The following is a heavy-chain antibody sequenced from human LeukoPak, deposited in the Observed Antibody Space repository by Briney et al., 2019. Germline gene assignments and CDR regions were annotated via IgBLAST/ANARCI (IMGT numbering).Heavy chain of an antibody. Sequence: GGSLRLSCAASGFTFSSYSMDWVRQAPGRGLEWVSSISSSSYIYSADSVKGRFTISRDNAKNSLYLQMNSLRAEDTAVYYCARAREVTMVRGVIASDFDYWGQGTLVTVSS. J-gene: IGHJ4*02. CDR3: ARAREVTMVRGVIASDFDY. CDR2: ISSSSYI. CDR1: GFTFSSYS. V-gene: IGHV3-21*01. D-gene: IGHD3-10*01.